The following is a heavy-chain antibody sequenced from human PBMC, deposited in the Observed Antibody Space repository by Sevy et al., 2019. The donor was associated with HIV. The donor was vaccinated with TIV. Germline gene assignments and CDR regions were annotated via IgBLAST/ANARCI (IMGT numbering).Heavy chain of an antibody. CDR3: ASRRQYDAFDI. J-gene: IGHJ3*02. V-gene: IGHV3-74*01. CDR1: GFTFSSYW. D-gene: IGHD4-4*01. CDR2: INGDGSST. Sequence: GGSLRLSCAASGFTFSSYWMHWVRQAPGKGLVWVSRINGDGSSTSYADSVKGRFTISRDNAKNTLYLQMNSLRAEDTCVYYCASRRQYDAFDIWGQGTMVTVSS.